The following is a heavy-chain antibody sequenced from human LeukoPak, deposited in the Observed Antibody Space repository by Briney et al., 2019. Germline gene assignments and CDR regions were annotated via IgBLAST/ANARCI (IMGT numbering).Heavy chain of an antibody. V-gene: IGHV4-34*01. CDR1: GGSFSGYY. Sequence: SETLSLTCAVYGGSFSGYYWSWIRQPPGKGLEWIGEINHSGSTNYNPSLKSRVTISVDTSKNQFSLKLSSVTAADTAVYYCAREWAEYDILTDSHHYGMDVWGQGTTVTVSS. J-gene: IGHJ6*02. CDR2: INHSGST. CDR3: AREWAEYDILTDSHHYGMDV. D-gene: IGHD3-9*01.